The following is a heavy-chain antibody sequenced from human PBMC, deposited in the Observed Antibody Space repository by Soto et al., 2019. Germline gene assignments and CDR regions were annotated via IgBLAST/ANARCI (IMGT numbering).Heavy chain of an antibody. J-gene: IGHJ5*02. V-gene: IGHV5-10-1*01. CDR2: IDPSDSYT. Sequence: GESLKISCKGSGYSFTSYWISWVRQMPGKGLEWMGRIDPSDSYTNYSPSLQGHVTISADKSISTAYLQWSSLKASDTAMYYCARTGIAVAGTNWFDPWGQGTLVTVSS. CDR3: ARTGIAVAGTNWFDP. CDR1: GYSFTSYW. D-gene: IGHD6-19*01.